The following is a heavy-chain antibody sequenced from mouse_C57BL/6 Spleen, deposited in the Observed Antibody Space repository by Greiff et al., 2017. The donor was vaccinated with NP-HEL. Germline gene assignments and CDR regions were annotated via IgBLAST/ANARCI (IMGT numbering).Heavy chain of an antibody. CDR2: IFPGSGST. CDR3: AREFHYFDY. Sequence: VQLQQSGAELMKPGASVKLSCTATGYTFTGYWIEWVKQSPGHGLEWIGEIFPGSGSTNYNETFKGKATFTADTSSNTAYMQLRNLTTEDSAIYYCAREFHYFDYWGQGTTLTVSS. J-gene: IGHJ2*01. V-gene: IGHV1-9*01. CDR1: GYTFTGYW.